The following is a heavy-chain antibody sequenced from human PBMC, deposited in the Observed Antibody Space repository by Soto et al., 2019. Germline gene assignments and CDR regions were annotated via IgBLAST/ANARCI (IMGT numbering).Heavy chain of an antibody. Sequence: QVQLQESGPGLVKPSETLSLTCTVSGGSISSGGYYWSWIRQHPGKGLEWIGYIYYSGSTSYNPSLKSRVPISIDTSKNQFSLKLSSMSAADTAVYYCARDGGYGSGSYRFDYWGQGTLVTVSS. V-gene: IGHV4-31*03. CDR3: ARDGGYGSGSYRFDY. CDR2: IYYSGST. D-gene: IGHD3-10*01. CDR1: GGSISSGGYY. J-gene: IGHJ4*02.